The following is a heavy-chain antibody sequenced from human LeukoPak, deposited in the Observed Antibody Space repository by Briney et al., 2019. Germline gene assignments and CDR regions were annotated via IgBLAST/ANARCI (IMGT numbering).Heavy chain of an antibody. CDR3: ARDFRYRDSSGYYSFDY. Sequence: TGGSLRLSCAASGFTFTIYGMNWLRQAPGKGLEWVPYLSGRSDSIYYAESVKGRFTISRDNARNSLYLQMNSLRDEDTAVYYCARDFRYRDSSGYYSFDYWGQGTLVTVSS. CDR2: LSGRSDSI. CDR1: GFTFTIYG. V-gene: IGHV3-48*02. J-gene: IGHJ4*02. D-gene: IGHD3-22*01.